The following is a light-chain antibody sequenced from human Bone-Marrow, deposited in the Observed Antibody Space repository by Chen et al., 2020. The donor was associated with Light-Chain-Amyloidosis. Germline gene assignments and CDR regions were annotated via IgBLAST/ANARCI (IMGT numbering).Light chain of an antibody. CDR3: QVWDRSSDRPV. CDR2: DDS. V-gene: IGLV3-21*02. CDR1: NIGSTS. J-gene: IGLJ3*02. Sequence: SYVLTQPSSVSVAPGQTATIACGGNNIGSTSVHWYQQTPGQAPLLVVYDDSYLRSGIPERLSGSNSGNTATLTISRVEAGDEADYYFQVWDRSSDRPVFGGGTKLTVL.